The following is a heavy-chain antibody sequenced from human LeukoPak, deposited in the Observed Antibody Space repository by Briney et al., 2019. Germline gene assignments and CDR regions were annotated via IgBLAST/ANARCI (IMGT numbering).Heavy chain of an antibody. D-gene: IGHD6-13*01. Sequence: PGESLKISCKGSGYSFTSYWISWVRQMPGKGLEWMGRIDPSDSYTNYSPSFQGHVTISADKSISTAYLQWSSLKASDTAMYYCARRASNSSWSNDAFDIWGQGTMVTVSS. J-gene: IGHJ3*02. V-gene: IGHV5-10-1*01. CDR1: GYSFTSYW. CDR2: IDPSDSYT. CDR3: ARRASNSSWSNDAFDI.